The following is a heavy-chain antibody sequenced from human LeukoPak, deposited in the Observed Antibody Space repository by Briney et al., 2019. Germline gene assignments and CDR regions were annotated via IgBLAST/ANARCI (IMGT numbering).Heavy chain of an antibody. CDR1: GFTFSDYY. V-gene: IGHV3-11*01. D-gene: IGHD3-10*01. Sequence: GGSLRPSCAASGFTFSDYYMSWIRQAPGKGLEWVSYISSSGSTIYYADSVKGRFTISRDNAKNSLYLQMNSLRAEDTAVYYCARDPNGSGSYYSDWFGPWGQGTLVTVSS. CDR3: ARDPNGSGSYYSDWFGP. J-gene: IGHJ5*02. CDR2: ISSSGSTI.